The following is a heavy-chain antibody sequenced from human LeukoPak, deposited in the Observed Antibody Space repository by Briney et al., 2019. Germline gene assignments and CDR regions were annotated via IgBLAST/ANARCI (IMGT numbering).Heavy chain of an antibody. CDR1: GGSISSGSYD. CDR2: IYTSVST. D-gene: IGHD2-21*02. Sequence: PSQTLSLTCTVPGGSISSGSYDWSWIRQPAGKGLEWIGRIYTSVSTNYNPSLKSRVTISVDTSKNQFSLKLSSVTAADTAVYYCARVPLAYCGGDCYPYYYYGMDVWGQGTTVTVSS. J-gene: IGHJ6*02. CDR3: ARVPLAYCGGDCYPYYYYGMDV. V-gene: IGHV4-61*02.